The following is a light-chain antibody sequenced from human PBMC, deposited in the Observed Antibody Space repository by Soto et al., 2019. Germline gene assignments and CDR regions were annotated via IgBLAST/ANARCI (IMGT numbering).Light chain of an antibody. V-gene: IGLV2-14*01. J-gene: IGLJ1*01. CDR1: SSDVGGYNY. CDR3: SSYTSSSTYV. Sequence: SALTQPAPVSGSPGQSITISCTGTSSDVGGYNYVSWYQQHPGKAPKLMIYEVSNRPSGVSNRFSGSKSGNTASLTISGLQAEDEADYYCSSYTSSSTYVFGTGTKVTVL. CDR2: EVS.